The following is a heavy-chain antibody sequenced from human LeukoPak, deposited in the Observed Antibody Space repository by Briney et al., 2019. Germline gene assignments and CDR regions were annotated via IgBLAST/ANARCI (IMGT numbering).Heavy chain of an antibody. D-gene: IGHD4-11*01. CDR2: IYQSGST. CDR1: GGSISSSSHY. CDR3: TGHFFYSTAYNWFDP. V-gene: IGHV4-39*01. Sequence: SETLSLTCTVSGGSISSSSHYWGWIRQPPGKGLEWIGSIYQSGSTYYNPSLKSRVTLSADTSKNQFSLKLNSVTAADTAVYYCTGHFFYSTAYNWFDPWGQGTLVTFS. J-gene: IGHJ5*02.